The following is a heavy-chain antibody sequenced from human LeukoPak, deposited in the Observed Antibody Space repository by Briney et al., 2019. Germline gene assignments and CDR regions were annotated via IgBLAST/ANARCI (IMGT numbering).Heavy chain of an antibody. D-gene: IGHD3-9*01. Sequence: GGSLRLSCAASGFTFSSYAMSWVRQAPGKGLEWVSAISGSGGSTHYADSVKGRFTISRDNSKNTLYLQMNSLRAEDTAVYYCARNPYDILTGYYHWYFDLWGRGTLVTVSS. CDR1: GFTFSSYA. CDR2: ISGSGGST. J-gene: IGHJ2*01. CDR3: ARNPYDILTGYYHWYFDL. V-gene: IGHV3-23*01.